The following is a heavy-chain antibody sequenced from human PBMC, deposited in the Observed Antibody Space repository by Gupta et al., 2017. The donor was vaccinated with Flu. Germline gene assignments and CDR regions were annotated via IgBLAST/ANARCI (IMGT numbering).Heavy chain of an antibody. Sequence: EVELVESGGGLVQPGGSLRLSCAASGFTFAESAMHWVRQAPGKGLEWVSAISWNRDTINYADSVKGRFNISRNNAKNSLYRQKNRLRTEDTASDYCTKEVGSYSGGGAFDIWGQGTMVTVSS. V-gene: IGHV3-9*01. CDR1: GFTFAESA. CDR2: ISWNRDTI. D-gene: IGHD1-26*01. CDR3: TKEVGSYSGGGAFDI. J-gene: IGHJ3*02.